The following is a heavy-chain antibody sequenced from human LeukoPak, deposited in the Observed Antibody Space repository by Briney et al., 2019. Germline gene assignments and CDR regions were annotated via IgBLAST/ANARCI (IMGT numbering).Heavy chain of an antibody. D-gene: IGHD4-17*01. CDR3: AAGYRNYGDYGGYFDY. J-gene: IGHJ4*02. V-gene: IGHV1/OR15-1*04. CDR2: INPNSGGT. Sequence: ASVKVSCKASGYIFTDYYMHWVRQAPGQELGWMGRINPNSGGTNYAQKFQGRVTITRDMSTSTAYMELSSLRSEDTAVYYCAAGYRNYGDYGGYFDYWGQGTLVTVSS. CDR1: GYIFTDYY.